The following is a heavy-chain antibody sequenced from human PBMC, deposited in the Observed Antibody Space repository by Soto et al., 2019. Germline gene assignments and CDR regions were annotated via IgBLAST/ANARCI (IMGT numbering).Heavy chain of an antibody. CDR3: ATPYYDFWSGYSSPKYYYGMDV. J-gene: IGHJ6*02. V-gene: IGHV5-51*01. CDR2: IYPGDSDT. CDR1: GYSFTSYW. D-gene: IGHD3-3*01. Sequence: PGESLKISCKGSGYSFTSYWIGWVRQMPGKGLEWMGIIYPGDSDTRYSPSFQGQVTISADKSISTAYLQWSSLKASDTAMYYCATPYYDFWSGYSSPKYYYGMDVWGQGTTVTVSS.